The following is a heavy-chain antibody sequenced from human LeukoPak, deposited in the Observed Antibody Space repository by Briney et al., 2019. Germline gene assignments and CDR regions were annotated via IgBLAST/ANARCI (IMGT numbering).Heavy chain of an antibody. CDR2: INPNIGDT. J-gene: IGHJ5*02. CDR3: ARGSYRYEDRGLDP. Sequence: GASVKVSCKASGYTFTSYYLNWVRQATGQGLEWMGWINPNIGDTDYAQKFQGRVTFTRNTAISTVYMELSSLRSGDTAVYYCARGSYRYEDRGLDPWGQGTLVTVSS. CDR1: GYTFTSYY. V-gene: IGHV1-8*03. D-gene: IGHD3-16*02.